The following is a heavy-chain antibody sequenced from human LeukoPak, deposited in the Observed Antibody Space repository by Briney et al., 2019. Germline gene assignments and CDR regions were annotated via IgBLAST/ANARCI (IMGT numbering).Heavy chain of an antibody. V-gene: IGHV3-23*01. D-gene: IGHD1-26*01. J-gene: IGHJ6*01. CDR2: ISGSGDNT. CDR3: AKMKGHPLPKYYMDV. Sequence: PGESLRLSCADSGVTFSGFAMSWVRRTPGKGLEWVSGISGSGDNTLYADSVKGRFTISRDNSKNTLYLEMNSLRAEDTAIYYCAKMKGHPLPKYYMDVWGQGTTVTVSS. CDR1: GVTFSGFA.